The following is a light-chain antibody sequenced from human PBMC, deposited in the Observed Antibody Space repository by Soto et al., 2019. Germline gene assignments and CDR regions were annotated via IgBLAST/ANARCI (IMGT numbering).Light chain of an antibody. CDR3: QQSHSYPWT. V-gene: IGKV1-39*01. J-gene: IGKJ1*01. CDR1: ESLSRY. Sequence: DIQMTQSPSSLSASVGDRVTITCRASESLSRYLNWYQLKPGKAPKLLIYLASTLQGGVPSRFSGSGSGPDVTLTISSLQPEDFASYYCQQSHSYPWTFGQGTKVEIK. CDR2: LAS.